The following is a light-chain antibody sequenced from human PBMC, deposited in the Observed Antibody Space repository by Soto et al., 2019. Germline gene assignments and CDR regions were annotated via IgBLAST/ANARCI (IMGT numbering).Light chain of an antibody. Sequence: QPVLTQPPSASXTPGQRVTISCSGSNSNIGSNTVNWYQQLPGTAPKLLIYDNNKRPSGVPGRFSDSKSGTSASLAISGLQSEDEADYYCASWDDRLNGVIFGGGTKLTVL. CDR3: ASWDDRLNGVI. V-gene: IGLV1-44*01. CDR1: NSNIGSNT. J-gene: IGLJ2*01. CDR2: DNN.